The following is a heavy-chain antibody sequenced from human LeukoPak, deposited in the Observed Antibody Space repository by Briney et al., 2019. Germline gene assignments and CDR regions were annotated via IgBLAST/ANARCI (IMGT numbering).Heavy chain of an antibody. J-gene: IGHJ4*02. CDR1: GYSFTYW. D-gene: IGHD3-10*01. V-gene: IGHV5-10-1*01. CDR2: IDPGYSNM. Sequence: GESLRISCPGSGYSFTYWITWVRQMPGKGLEWMGTIDPGYSNMKNYNPSLEGHVTISVDKSINTVYLQWSSLKASDSAMYYCATGSSGGYSHCGQGTLVTVSS. CDR3: ATGSSGGYSH.